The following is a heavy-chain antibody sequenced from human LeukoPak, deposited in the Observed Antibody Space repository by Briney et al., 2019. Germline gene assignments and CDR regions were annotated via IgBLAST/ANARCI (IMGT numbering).Heavy chain of an antibody. CDR2: ISSSSSYT. V-gene: IGHV3-11*06. J-gene: IGHJ6*02. D-gene: IGHD3-10*01. Sequence: GGSLRLSCAASGFTFSDYYMSWIRQAPGKGLEWVSYISSSSSYTNYADSVKGRFTISRDNAKNSLYLQMDSLRAEDTAVYYCAREGITSTYYYYYAMDVWGQGATVTVSS. CDR3: AREGITSTYYYYYAMDV. CDR1: GFTFSDYY.